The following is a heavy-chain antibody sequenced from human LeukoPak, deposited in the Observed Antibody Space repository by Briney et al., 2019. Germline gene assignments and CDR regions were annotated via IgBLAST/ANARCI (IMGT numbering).Heavy chain of an antibody. V-gene: IGHV3-15*01. CDR3: TTHPATTVGVVDGAFDI. Sequence: GGSLRLSCAASGFTFSNAWMSWVRQAPGKGLEWVGRIKSKTDGGTTDYAAPVKGRFTISRDDSKNTLYLQMNSLKTEDTAVYYCTTHPATTVGVVDGAFDIWGQGTMVTVSS. CDR1: GFTFSNAW. CDR2: IKSKTDGGTT. J-gene: IGHJ3*02. D-gene: IGHD4-17*01.